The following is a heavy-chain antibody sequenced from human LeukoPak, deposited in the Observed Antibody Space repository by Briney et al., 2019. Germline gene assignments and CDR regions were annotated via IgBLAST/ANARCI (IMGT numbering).Heavy chain of an antibody. CDR2: IYHSGST. D-gene: IGHD4-17*01. CDR3: ARAAYGDYNADY. V-gene: IGHV4-38-2*02. Sequence: SETLSLTCTVSDYSISSGYYWGWIRQPPGKGLEWIGSIYHSGSTYYNPSLKSRVTISVDKSKNQFSLKLSSVTAADTAVYYCARAAYGDYNADYWGQGTLVTVSS. J-gene: IGHJ4*02. CDR1: DYSISSGYY.